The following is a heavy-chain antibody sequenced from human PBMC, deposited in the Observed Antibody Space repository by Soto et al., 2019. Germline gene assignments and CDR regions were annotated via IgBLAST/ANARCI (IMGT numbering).Heavy chain of an antibody. CDR1: GDSVSSNTAS. J-gene: IGHJ4*02. CDR3: AKGDNIGAKTGYAFDL. D-gene: IGHD5-12*01. CDR2: TYFRSKWYN. Sequence: SHTLSLTWAICGDSVSSNTASWNWIIQSPSRGLEWVVRTYFRSKWYNDYAVSVKSRIIINPDTSNNQFSLQLNSVTPEDTAVYFCAKGDNIGAKTGYAFDLWGQRTMVTVCS. V-gene: IGHV6-1*01.